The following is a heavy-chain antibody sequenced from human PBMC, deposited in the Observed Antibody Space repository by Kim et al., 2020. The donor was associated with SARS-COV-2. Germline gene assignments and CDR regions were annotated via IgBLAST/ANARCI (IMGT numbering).Heavy chain of an antibody. CDR2: INHSGST. V-gene: IGHV4-34*01. Sequence: SETLSLTCAVYGGSFSGYYWSWIRQPPGKGLEWIGEINHSGSTNNNPSLKSRVTISVDTSKNQFSLKLSSVTAAATAVYYCARGTRQWLVRGPYYYYMD. J-gene: IGHJ6*03. D-gene: IGHD6-19*01. CDR3: ARGTRQWLVRGPYYYYMD. CDR1: GGSFSGYY.